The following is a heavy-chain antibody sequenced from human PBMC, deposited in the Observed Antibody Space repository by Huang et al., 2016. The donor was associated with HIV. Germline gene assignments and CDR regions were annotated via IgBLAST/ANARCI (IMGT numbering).Heavy chain of an antibody. CDR2: IKSNVEVGTI. CDR1: CVAFSYVW. D-gene: IGHD6-13*01. Sequence: EGVCVAFSYVWMAWVLQVPGKGLVCGGLIKSNVEVGTIEYCEPVKASFRISRDYLKGIMYLEMNNLRGDDTANYYCTTWSLTAAGGNWGRGTLVTVSS. V-gene: IGHV3-15*01. CDR3: TTWSLTAAGGN. J-gene: IGHJ4*02.